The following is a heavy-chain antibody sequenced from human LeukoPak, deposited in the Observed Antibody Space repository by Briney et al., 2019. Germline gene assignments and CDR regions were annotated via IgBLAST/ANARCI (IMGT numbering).Heavy chain of an antibody. D-gene: IGHD2-2*01. V-gene: IGHV3-30-3*01. CDR3: ARDLQDIVVVPAAPYYYYGMDV. J-gene: IGHJ6*02. CDR1: GFTFSSYA. CDR2: ISYDGSNK. Sequence: GGSLRLSCAASGFTFSSYAMHWVRQAPGKGLEWVAVISYDGSNKYYADSVKGRSSISRDNSKTTLYLQMNSLRAEDTAVYYCARDLQDIVVVPAAPYYYYGMDVWGQGTTVTVSS.